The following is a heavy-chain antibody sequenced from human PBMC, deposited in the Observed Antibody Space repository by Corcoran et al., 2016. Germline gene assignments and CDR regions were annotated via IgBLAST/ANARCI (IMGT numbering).Heavy chain of an antibody. CDR2: FDPEDGET. Sequence: QVQLVQSGAEVKKPGASVKVSCKVSGYTLTELSMHWVRQAPGKGLEWMGGFDPEDGETIYAQKFQGRVTMTEDTSTDTAYMELSSLRSEDTAVYDCATGHALPHIVVVTAIRRTHVHWNYWGQGTLVTVSS. CDR1: GYTLTELS. V-gene: IGHV1-24*01. CDR3: ATGHALPHIVVVTAIRRTHVHWNY. D-gene: IGHD2-21*02. J-gene: IGHJ4*02.